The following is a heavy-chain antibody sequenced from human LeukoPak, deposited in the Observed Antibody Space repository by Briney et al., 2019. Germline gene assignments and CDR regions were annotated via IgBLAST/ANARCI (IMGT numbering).Heavy chain of an antibody. D-gene: IGHD1-26*01. CDR2: IIPIFGIA. J-gene: IGHJ4*02. Sequence: GSSVKVSCKASGGTFSSYAISWVRQAPGQGLEWMGRIIPIFGIANYEQKFQGRVTITADKSTSTAYMELSSLRSEDTAVYYCARALGGSYGYYFDYWGQGTLVTVSS. V-gene: IGHV1-69*04. CDR1: GGTFSSYA. CDR3: ARALGGSYGYYFDY.